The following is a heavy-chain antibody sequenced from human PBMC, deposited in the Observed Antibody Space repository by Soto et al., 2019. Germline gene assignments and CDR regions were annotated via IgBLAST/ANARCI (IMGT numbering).Heavy chain of an antibody. J-gene: IGHJ3*02. Sequence: PLGSLRLSCAASGFTFSSYSMNWVRQAPGKGLEWVSSISSSSSYIYYADSVKGRFTISRDNAKNSLYLQMNSLRAEDTAVYYSARDKSSGYYWYDAFDIWGQGTMVTVSS. CDR3: ARDKSSGYYWYDAFDI. CDR2: ISSSSSYI. V-gene: IGHV3-21*01. D-gene: IGHD3-22*01. CDR1: GFTFSSYS.